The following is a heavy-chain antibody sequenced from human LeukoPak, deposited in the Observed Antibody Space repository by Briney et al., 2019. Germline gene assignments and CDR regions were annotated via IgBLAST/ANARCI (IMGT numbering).Heavy chain of an antibody. J-gene: IGHJ4*02. CDR2: IWYDGSNK. D-gene: IGHD3-10*01. CDR1: GFTFSSYG. Sequence: PGRSLRLSCAASGFTFSSYGMHWVRQAPGKGLEWVAVIWYDGSNKYYADSVKGRFTISRDNSKNTLYLQMNSLRAEDTAVYYCAKWGRVDSGSYYTHFDYWGQGTLVTVSS. CDR3: AKWGRVDSGSYYTHFDY. V-gene: IGHV3-33*06.